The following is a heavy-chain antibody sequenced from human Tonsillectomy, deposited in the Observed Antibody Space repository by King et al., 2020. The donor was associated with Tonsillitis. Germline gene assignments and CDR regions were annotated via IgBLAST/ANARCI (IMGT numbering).Heavy chain of an antibody. D-gene: IGHD1-26*01. Sequence: VQLVESGGGLVKPGGSLRLSCAASGFTFSSYSMNWVRQAPGKGLEWVSSISSSSSYIYYADSVKGRFTISRDNAKNSLYLQMNSLSAEETAVYYCAKEVGRGIWGHGTMVTVSP. CDR2: ISSSSSYI. J-gene: IGHJ3*02. CDR3: AKEVGRGI. CDR1: GFTFSSYS. V-gene: IGHV3-21*01.